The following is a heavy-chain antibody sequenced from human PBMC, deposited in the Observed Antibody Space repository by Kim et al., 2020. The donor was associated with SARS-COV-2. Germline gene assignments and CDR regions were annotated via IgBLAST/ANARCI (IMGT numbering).Heavy chain of an antibody. V-gene: IGHV3-23*01. Sequence: GGSLRLSCAASGFTFSSYAMSWVRQAPGKGLEWVSAISGSGGSTYYADSVKGRFTISRDNSKNTLYLQMNSLRAEDTAVYYFAKDFEVGATGAVAFDIWGPGKMVTVSS. CDR3: AKDFEVGATGAVAFDI. CDR1: GFTFSSYA. J-gene: IGHJ3*02. D-gene: IGHD1-26*01. CDR2: ISGSGGST.